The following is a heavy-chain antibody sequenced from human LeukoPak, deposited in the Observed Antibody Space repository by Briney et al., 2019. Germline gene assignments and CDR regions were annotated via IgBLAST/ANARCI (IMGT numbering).Heavy chain of an antibody. D-gene: IGHD4-17*01. V-gene: IGHV4-34*01. CDR1: GASINNNF. CDR3: ASDDYGDLVNAFDI. Sequence: PSETLSLTCTVSGASINNNFWTWIRQPPGKGLEWIGEINHSGGTNYNPSLKSRVTISLDTSKNHFSLKLTSVTAADTAVYYCASDDYGDLVNAFDIWGQGTMVTVSS. CDR2: INHSGGT. J-gene: IGHJ3*02.